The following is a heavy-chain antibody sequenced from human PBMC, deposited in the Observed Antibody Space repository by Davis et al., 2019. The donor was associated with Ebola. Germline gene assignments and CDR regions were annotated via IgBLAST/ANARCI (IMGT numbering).Heavy chain of an antibody. V-gene: IGHV1-69*05. D-gene: IGHD3-3*01. CDR1: GGTFSSYA. J-gene: IGHJ6*02. CDR2: IIPIFGTA. CDR3: ARDLEYFWSGMVDYGMDV. Sequence: SVKVSCKASGGTFSSYAISWVRQAPGQGLEWMGGIIPIFGTANYAQKFQGRVTMTRDTSTSTVYMELSSLRSEDTAVYYCARDLEYFWSGMVDYGMDVWGQGTTVTVSS.